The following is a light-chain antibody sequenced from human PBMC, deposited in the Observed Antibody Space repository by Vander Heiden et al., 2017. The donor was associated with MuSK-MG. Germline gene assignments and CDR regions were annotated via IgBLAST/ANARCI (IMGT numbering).Light chain of an antibody. CDR1: QSGSSSY. CDR3: QQYGSSWT. V-gene: IGKV3-20*01. Sequence: EFVLTQPAGLLSLSPGASATRPCSASQSGSSSYLAWYQQKPDQAPRLLIYVASSRATGIPDRFSGRWSGTDFTLTISRLEPEDFAVYYCQQYGSSWTFGQGTKVEIK. CDR2: VAS. J-gene: IGKJ1*01.